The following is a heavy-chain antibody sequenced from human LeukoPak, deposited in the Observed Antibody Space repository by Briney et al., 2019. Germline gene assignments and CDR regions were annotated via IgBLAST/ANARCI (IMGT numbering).Heavy chain of an antibody. CDR2: FDPEDGEA. D-gene: IGHD3-22*01. Sequence: ASVKVSCKVSGYTLTELSIHWVRQAPGKGLEWMGGFDPEDGEAVYAQKFQGRVTMTEDTSTDTAYMELSSLRPEDTAVYYCATAPWELLRFDYWGQGTLVTVSS. V-gene: IGHV1-24*01. J-gene: IGHJ4*02. CDR1: GYTLTELS. CDR3: ATAPWELLRFDY.